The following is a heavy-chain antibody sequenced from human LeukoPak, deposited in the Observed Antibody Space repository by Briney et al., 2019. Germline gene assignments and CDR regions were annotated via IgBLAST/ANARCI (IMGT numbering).Heavy chain of an antibody. CDR3: ARDGELAYYYDSSGYFDY. D-gene: IGHD3-22*01. J-gene: IGHJ4*02. CDR2: IWYDGSNK. Sequence: QSGGSLRLSCAASGFTFSSYGMHWVRQAPGKGLEWVAVIWYDGSNKYYADSVKGRFTISRDNSKNTLYLQMNSLRAEDTAVYYCARDGELAYYYDSSGYFDYWGQGTLVTVSS. V-gene: IGHV3-33*01. CDR1: GFTFSSYG.